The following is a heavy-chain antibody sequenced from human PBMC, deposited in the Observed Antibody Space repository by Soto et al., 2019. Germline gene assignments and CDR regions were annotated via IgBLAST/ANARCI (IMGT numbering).Heavy chain of an antibody. V-gene: IGHV4-59*08. CDR1: GGSISSYY. J-gene: IGHJ3*02. D-gene: IGHD3-16*02. Sequence: SETLSLTCTVSGGSISSYYWSWIRQPPGKGLEWIGYIYYSGSTNYNPSLKSRVTISVDTSKNQFSLKLSSVTAADTAVYYCARTTTYDYIWGSYPRNDAFDIWGQGTMVTVSS. CDR2: IYYSGST. CDR3: ARTTTYDYIWGSYPRNDAFDI.